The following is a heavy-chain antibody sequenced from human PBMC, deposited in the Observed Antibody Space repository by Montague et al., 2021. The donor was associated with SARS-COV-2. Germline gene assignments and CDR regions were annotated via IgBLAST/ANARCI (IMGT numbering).Heavy chain of an antibody. D-gene: IGHD2-21*01. V-gene: IGHV4-39*01. CDR3: ARHRRGDFVTYYPDF. CDR1: GGSFDSDNFF. J-gene: IGHJ4*02. CDR2: ISNGGRT. Sequence: SETLSLTCSVSGGSFDSDNFFWGWIRQPPGKRLEWIGAISNGGRTFDNPSLKRRVTISVHTSKNQLFLNLKSVTAADTAVYYCARHRRGDFVTYYPDFWGQGILVTVSS.